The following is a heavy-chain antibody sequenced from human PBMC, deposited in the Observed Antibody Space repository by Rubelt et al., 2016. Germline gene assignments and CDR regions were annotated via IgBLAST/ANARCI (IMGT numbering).Heavy chain of an antibody. CDR2: INHSGST. CDR1: GGSFSGYY. J-gene: IGHJ6*02. CDR3: ARGRVAGTDYYYYGMDV. V-gene: IGHV4-34*01. Sequence: QVQLQQWGAGLLKPSETLSLTCAVYGGSFSGYYWSWIRQPPGKGLEWIGEINHSGSTNYNPSLKSRVTISVDTSKNQFSLKLSAVTAADTAVYYCARGRVAGTDYYYYGMDVWGQGTTVTVSS. D-gene: IGHD6-19*01.